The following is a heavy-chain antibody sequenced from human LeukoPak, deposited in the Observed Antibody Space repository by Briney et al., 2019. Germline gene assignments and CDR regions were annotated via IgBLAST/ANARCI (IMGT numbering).Heavy chain of an antibody. J-gene: IGHJ4*02. CDR1: RYTFTSYY. CDR3: ARGDYSSSWYPGGDY. CDR2: INPNSGGT. V-gene: IGHV1-2*02. Sequence: ASVKVSCKASRYTFTSYYMHWVRQAPGQGLEWMGWINPNSGGTNYAQKFQGRVTMTRDTSISTAYMELRRLRSDDTAVYYCARGDYSSSWYPGGDYWGQGTLVTVSS. D-gene: IGHD6-13*01.